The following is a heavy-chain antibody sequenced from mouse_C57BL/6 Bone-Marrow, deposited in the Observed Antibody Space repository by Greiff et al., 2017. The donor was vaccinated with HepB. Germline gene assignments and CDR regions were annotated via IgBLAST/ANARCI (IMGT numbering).Heavy chain of an antibody. Sequence: QVQLQQPGAELVKPGASVKLSCKASGYTFTSYWMHWVKQRPGQGLEWIGRIDPNSGGTKYNEKFKSKATLTVDKPSSTAYMQLSSLTSEDSAVYYCARRFYYGSSPHFDYWGQGTTLTVSS. CDR3: ARRFYYGSSPHFDY. D-gene: IGHD1-1*01. CDR2: IDPNSGGT. V-gene: IGHV1-72*01. J-gene: IGHJ2*01. CDR1: GYTFTSYW.